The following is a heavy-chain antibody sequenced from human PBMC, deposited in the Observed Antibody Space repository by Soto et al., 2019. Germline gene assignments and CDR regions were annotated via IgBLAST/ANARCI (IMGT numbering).Heavy chain of an antibody. CDR3: ARLGILPVSGSWYGFDP. J-gene: IGHJ5*02. CDR1: GGSISSYY. V-gene: IGHV4-59*01. D-gene: IGHD6-13*01. Sequence: SETLSLTCTVSGGSISSYYWSWIRQPPGKGLEWIGYIYYSGSTNYNPSLKSRVTISVDTSKNQFSLKLSSVTAADTAVYYCARLGILPVSGSWYGFDPWGQGTLVTVSS. CDR2: IYYSGST.